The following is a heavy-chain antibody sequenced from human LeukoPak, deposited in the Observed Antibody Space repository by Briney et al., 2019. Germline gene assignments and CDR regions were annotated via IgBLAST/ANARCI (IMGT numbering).Heavy chain of an antibody. D-gene: IGHD3-10*01. CDR3: AKDRGVWAFDI. CDR2: ISYDGSNK. CDR1: GITLSSYD. V-gene: IGHV3-30-3*01. J-gene: IGHJ3*02. Sequence: GRSLRLSCAASGITLSSYDMHWVRQAPGKALEWVAVISYDGSNKDYADSVKGRFTISRDNSKNTLDLQMNSLRAEDTAVHYCAKDRGVWAFDIWGQGTMVTVSS.